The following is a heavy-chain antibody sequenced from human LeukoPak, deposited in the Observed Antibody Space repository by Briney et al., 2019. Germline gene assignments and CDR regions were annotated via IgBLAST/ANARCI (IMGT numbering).Heavy chain of an antibody. Sequence: GGSLRLSCAASGFTFSSYAMSWVRQAPGKGLEWVSAISGSGGSTYYADSVKGRFTISRDNSKNTLYLQMNSLRAEDTAVYYCAKLREPQPRPSDAFDIWGQGTMVTVSS. D-gene: IGHD3-16*01. CDR2: ISGSGGST. CDR1: GFTFSSYA. CDR3: AKLREPQPRPSDAFDI. V-gene: IGHV3-23*01. J-gene: IGHJ3*02.